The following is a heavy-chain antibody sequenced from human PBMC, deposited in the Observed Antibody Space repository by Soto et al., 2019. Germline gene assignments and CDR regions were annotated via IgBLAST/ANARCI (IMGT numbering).Heavy chain of an antibody. D-gene: IGHD1-26*01. J-gene: IGHJ4*02. Sequence: QLQLQESGPGLVKPSETLSLTCTVSGGSISSSSYYWGWIRQPPGKGLEWIGSIYYSGSTYYNPSIKSRVTISVDTSKNQFSRKLSSVTAADTAVYYCARHNTEWELRLGGDYWGQGTLVTVSS. CDR3: ARHNTEWELRLGGDY. V-gene: IGHV4-39*01. CDR2: IYYSGST. CDR1: GGSISSSSYY.